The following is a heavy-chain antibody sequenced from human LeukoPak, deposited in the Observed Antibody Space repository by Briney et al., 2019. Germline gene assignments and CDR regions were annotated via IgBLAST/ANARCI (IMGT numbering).Heavy chain of an antibody. CDR2: ISAYNGNT. CDR3: ARSNMNWNSPFDP. CDR1: GYTFTKYG. D-gene: IGHD1-7*01. V-gene: IGHV1-18*01. Sequence: GASVKVSCKASGYTFTKYGISWVRQAPGQGLECMGWISAYNGNTNYAQKFQGRVTMTTDTSTSTAFMELRSLRSDDTAVYYCARSNMNWNSPFDPWGQGTLVTVSS. J-gene: IGHJ5*02.